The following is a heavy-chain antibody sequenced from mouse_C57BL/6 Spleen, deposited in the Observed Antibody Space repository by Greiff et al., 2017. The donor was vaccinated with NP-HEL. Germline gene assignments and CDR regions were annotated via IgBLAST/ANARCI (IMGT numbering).Heavy chain of an antibody. Sequence: VQLKESGAELVRPGASVKLSCTASGFNIKDYYMHWVKQRPEQGLEWIGRIDPEDGDTEYAPKFQGKATMTADTSSNTAYLQLSSLTSEDTAVYYCTRGYGSSYEGYWYFDVWGTGTTVTVFS. CDR3: TRGYGSSYEGYWYFDV. V-gene: IGHV14-1*01. CDR1: GFNIKDYY. J-gene: IGHJ1*03. CDR2: IDPEDGDT. D-gene: IGHD1-1*01.